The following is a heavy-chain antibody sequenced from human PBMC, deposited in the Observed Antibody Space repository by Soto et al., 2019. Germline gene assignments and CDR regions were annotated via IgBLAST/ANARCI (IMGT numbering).Heavy chain of an antibody. CDR3: ASLGVGDWANYYYYYGMDV. Sequence: GSLRLSCAASGFTFSDYSMSWVRQSPGRGLEGVANIRRDGSEEDYVGSMRGRLTISRDNAKNTLYLQMNSLRAEDTAVYYCASLGVGDWANYYYYYGMDVWGQGTTVIVSS. J-gene: IGHJ6*02. D-gene: IGHD2-21*02. CDR2: IRRDGSEE. V-gene: IGHV3-7*03. CDR1: GFTFSDYS.